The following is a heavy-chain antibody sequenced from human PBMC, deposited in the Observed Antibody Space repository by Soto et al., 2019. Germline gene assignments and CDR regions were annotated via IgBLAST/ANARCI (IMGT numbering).Heavy chain of an antibody. V-gene: IGHV1-3*01. D-gene: IGHD3-22*01. J-gene: IGHJ4*02. CDR1: GYSFRSYP. CDR2: INGGNDDT. CDR3: VRDWTHYDSGGTGDY. Sequence: GASVKVSCKASGYSFRSYPMHWVRQAPGQRCEGVGWINGGNDDTKYLENFQGRVTLTRATSAITAYMELSSLRSEDTTVYYCVRDWTHYDSGGTGDYWGQGTLVTVSS.